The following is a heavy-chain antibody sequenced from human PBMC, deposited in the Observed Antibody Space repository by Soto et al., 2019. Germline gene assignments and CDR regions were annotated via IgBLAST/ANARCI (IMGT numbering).Heavy chain of an antibody. V-gene: IGHV3-30*18. CDR1: GFTFSAFA. CDR3: AKGVVREPAYFDY. CDR2: ISYDGRNE. J-gene: IGHJ4*02. Sequence: QVQMVESGGGVVQPGRSLRLSCAVSGFTFSAFAMYWVRQAPGKGLEWVALISYDGRNEDYAESVRGRFTISRDNSKNTLYLDMDRLCAEDSAVYFCAKGVVREPAYFDYWGQGTLVTVSS. D-gene: IGHD3-10*01.